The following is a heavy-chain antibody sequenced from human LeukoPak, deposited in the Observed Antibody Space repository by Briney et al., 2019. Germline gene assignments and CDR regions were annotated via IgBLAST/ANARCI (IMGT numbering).Heavy chain of an antibody. CDR1: GFTFSSYW. CDR2: IKQDGSEK. CDR3: AREEVLLWSGEFGPMGFDP. J-gene: IGHJ5*02. Sequence: GSLRLSCAASGFTFSSYWMSWVRQAPGKGLEWVANIKQDGSEKYYVDSVKGRFTISRDNAKNSLYLQMNSLRAEDTAVYYCAREEVLLWSGEFGPMGFDPWGQGTLVTVSS. D-gene: IGHD3-10*01. V-gene: IGHV3-7*03.